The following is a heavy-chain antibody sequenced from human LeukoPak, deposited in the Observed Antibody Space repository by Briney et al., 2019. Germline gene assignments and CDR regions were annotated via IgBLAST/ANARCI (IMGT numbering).Heavy chain of an antibody. Sequence: AGGSLRLSCAASGFTFSSYAMSWVRQAPGKGLEWVANIKQDGSEKYYVDSVKGRFTISRDNAKNSLYLQMNSLRAEDTAVYYCARGQQPFDYWGQGTLVTVSS. V-gene: IGHV3-7*01. CDR3: ARGQQPFDY. D-gene: IGHD6-13*01. J-gene: IGHJ4*02. CDR2: IKQDGSEK. CDR1: GFTFSSYA.